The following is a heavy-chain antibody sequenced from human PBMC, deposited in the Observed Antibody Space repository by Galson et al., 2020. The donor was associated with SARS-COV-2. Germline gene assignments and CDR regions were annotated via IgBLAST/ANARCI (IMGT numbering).Heavy chain of an antibody. CDR2: INTSGST. D-gene: IGHD2-21*02. J-gene: IGHJ4*02. V-gene: IGHV4-34*01. CDR3: AREENFFLVVTGTRMCYFDY. Sequence: SETLSLTCAVYGVSFSGYYWSWIRQPPETGLEWIGEINTSGSTNYNPSPNSRITIPVDTSKIHFPLKLSSVTAADTAVYYCAREENFFLVVTGTRMCYFDYWGRGTLATVSS. CDR1: GVSFSGYY.